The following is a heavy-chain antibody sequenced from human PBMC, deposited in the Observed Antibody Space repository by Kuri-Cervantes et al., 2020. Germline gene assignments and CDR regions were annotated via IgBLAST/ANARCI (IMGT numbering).Heavy chain of an antibody. CDR2: ISWDGGST. V-gene: IGHV3-43D*04. J-gene: IGHJ4*02. CDR1: GFTFDDYA. D-gene: IGHD5-18*01. Sequence: GESLKISCAASGFTFDDYAMHWVRQAPGKGLEWVSLISWDGGSTYYADSVKGRFTISRDNAKNSLYLQMNSLRAEDTAVYYCARDRSPDTAMVFRWHWGQGTLVTVSS. CDR3: ARDRSPDTAMVFRWH.